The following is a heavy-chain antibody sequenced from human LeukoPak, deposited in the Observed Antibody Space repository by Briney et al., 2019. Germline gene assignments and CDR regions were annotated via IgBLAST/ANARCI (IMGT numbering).Heavy chain of an antibody. J-gene: IGHJ4*02. Sequence: SETLSLTCTVSGGSVSNGNYYWSWLRQPPGKALEWIGYIYYSGSTYYNPSLKSRVTISVDTSKNQVSLKLSSVTAADTAVYYCARDYDFWSGINNWGQGTLVTVSS. V-gene: IGHV4-61*01. CDR3: ARDYDFWSGINN. CDR1: GGSVSNGNYY. CDR2: IYYSGST. D-gene: IGHD3-3*01.